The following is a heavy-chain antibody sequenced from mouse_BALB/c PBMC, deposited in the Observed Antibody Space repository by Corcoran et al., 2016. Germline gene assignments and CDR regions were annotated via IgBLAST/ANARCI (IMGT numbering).Heavy chain of an antibody. J-gene: IGHJ1*01. CDR3: ASWDGYFDV. CDR2: IDPANGNT. CDR1: GFNIKDTY. V-gene: IGHV14-3*02. Sequence: EVQLQQSGAELVKPGASVKLSCTASGFNIKDTYMHWVKQRPEQGLEWIGRIDPANGNTKYDPKFQGKATITADTSSNTVYLQLSSLTSEDTAVYSCASWDGYFDVWGEGTTVTVSS. D-gene: IGHD4-1*01.